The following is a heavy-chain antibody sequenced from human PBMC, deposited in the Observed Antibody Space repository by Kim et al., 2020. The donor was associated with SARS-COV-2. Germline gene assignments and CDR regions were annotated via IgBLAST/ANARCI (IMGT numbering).Heavy chain of an antibody. CDR3: ARGDCSSTSCSHYFLDY. D-gene: IGHD2-2*01. J-gene: IGHJ4*02. V-gene: IGHV3-72*01. Sequence: SVQGRFTISRDDSENSLYLQMNSLKTEDTAVYYCARGDCSSTSCSHYFLDYWGQGTLVAVSS.